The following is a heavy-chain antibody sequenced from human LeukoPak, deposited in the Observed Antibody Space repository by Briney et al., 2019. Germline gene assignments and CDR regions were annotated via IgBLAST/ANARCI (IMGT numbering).Heavy chain of an antibody. D-gene: IGHD2-15*01. J-gene: IGHJ4*02. CDR2: INPSGGST. CDR1: GYTFTSYD. V-gene: IGHV1-46*01. CDR3: ARRAGDCSGGSCYAEY. Sequence: ASVKVSCKASGYTFTSYDINWVRQAPGQGLEWMGIINPSGGSTSYAQKFQGRVTMTRDTSTSTVYMEVSSLRSEDTAVYYCARRAGDCSGGSCYAEYWGQGTLVTVSS.